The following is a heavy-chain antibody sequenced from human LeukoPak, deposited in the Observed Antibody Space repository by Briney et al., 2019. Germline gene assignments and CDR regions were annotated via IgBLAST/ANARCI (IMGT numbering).Heavy chain of an antibody. CDR3: ARDWGYCGGDCYSGAEGFGP. Sequence: GGSLRFSCAASGFTFSSYSMNWVRQAPGKGLEWVSSISSSSSYIYYADSVKGRFTISRDNAKNSLYLQMNSLRAEDTAVYYCARDWGYCGGDCYSGAEGFGPWGQGTLVTVSS. D-gene: IGHD2-21*02. J-gene: IGHJ5*02. V-gene: IGHV3-21*01. CDR2: ISSSSSYI. CDR1: GFTFSSYS.